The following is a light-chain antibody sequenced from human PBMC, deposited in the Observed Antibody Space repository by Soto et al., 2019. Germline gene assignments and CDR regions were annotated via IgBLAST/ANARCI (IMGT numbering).Light chain of an antibody. Sequence: DIQITQSPFSLSASVGDSVTITCRASQNIKTYLKWYQQKPGKAPNLLIYAASSLHSGVPSRFSGRGSGTECTLTISSLQSEDVEVYYCQQYNNWPRTFGQGTQVEIK. CDR2: AAS. CDR3: QQYNNWPRT. J-gene: IGKJ1*01. CDR1: QNIKTY. V-gene: IGKV1-39*01.